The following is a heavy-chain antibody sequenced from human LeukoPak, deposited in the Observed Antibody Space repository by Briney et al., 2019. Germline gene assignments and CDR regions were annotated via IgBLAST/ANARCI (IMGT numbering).Heavy chain of an antibody. V-gene: IGHV4-59*08. CDR3: ARHIYSSWDRAFDI. CDR2: IYYSGST. Sequence: PETLSLTCTLSGGSTNSYHWSWIRHPPEKGLEWIGYIYYSGSTNYNPSPKSRLTISVDTSKKQFSLKLSSVTAADTAVYYCARHIYSSWDRAFDIWGQGTMVTVSS. J-gene: IGHJ3*02. D-gene: IGHD6-13*01. CDR1: GGSTNSYH.